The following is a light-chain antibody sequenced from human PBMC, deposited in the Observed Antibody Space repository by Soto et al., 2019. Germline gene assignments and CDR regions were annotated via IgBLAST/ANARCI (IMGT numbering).Light chain of an antibody. CDR3: AAWDDSLNGWV. V-gene: IGLV1-44*01. J-gene: IGLJ3*02. CDR2: SNY. CDR1: TSNIGSNN. Sequence: QSVLTQPPSASGTPGQRVTISCSGSTSNIGSNNVNWYQQFPGAAPKLLIYSNYQRPSGVPDRFSGSKSGTSASLAISGLRSEDEADYYCAAWDDSLNGWVFGGGTKVTVL.